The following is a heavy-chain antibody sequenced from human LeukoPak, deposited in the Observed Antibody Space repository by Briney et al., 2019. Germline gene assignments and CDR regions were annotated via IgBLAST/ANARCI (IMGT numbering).Heavy chain of an antibody. D-gene: IGHD5-12*01. CDR3: ARSSLGTITAGPFDY. J-gene: IGHJ4*02. V-gene: IGHV1-18*01. Sequence: ASVKVSCKASGYTFSSYGIAWVRQAPGQGLEWTGWISGYNGNTNYAQKLQGRVSMTTDTSTTTAYMELRSLTSDDTALYYCARSSLGTITAGPFDYWGQGTLVTVSS. CDR1: GYTFSSYG. CDR2: ISGYNGNT.